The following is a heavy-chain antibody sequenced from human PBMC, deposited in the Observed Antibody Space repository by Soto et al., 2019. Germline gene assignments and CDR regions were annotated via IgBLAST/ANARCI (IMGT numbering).Heavy chain of an antibody. D-gene: IGHD6-19*01. CDR2: INPSGGST. CDR1: GYTFTSYY. J-gene: IGHJ4*02. CDR3: ARVLSGWSPAHYFDY. Sequence: ASVKVSCKASGYTFTSYYMQWVRQAPGQGLEWMGIINPSGGSTSYAQKFQGRVTMTRDTSTSTVYMELSSPRSEDTAVYYCARVLSGWSPAHYFDYWGQGTLVTVSS. V-gene: IGHV1-46*01.